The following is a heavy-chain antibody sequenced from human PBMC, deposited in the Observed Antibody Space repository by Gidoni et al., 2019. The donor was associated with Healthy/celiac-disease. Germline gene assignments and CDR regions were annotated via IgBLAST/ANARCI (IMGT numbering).Heavy chain of an antibody. CDR1: GYSFTSYW. CDR2: SYPGDTDT. CDR3: ATREMATTEGYFDY. J-gene: IGHJ4*02. D-gene: IGHD5-12*01. Sequence: VQLVQSGAEVKQPGESLQISCKGSGYSFTSYWIGWGRQMPGKGLEWMGISYPGDTDTRYSPSFQGQVTISADKSISTAYLQWSSLKASDTAMYYCATREMATTEGYFDYWGQGTLVTVSS. V-gene: IGHV5-51*01.